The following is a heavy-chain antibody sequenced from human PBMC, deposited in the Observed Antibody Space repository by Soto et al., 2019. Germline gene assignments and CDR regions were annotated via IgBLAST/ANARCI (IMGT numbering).Heavy chain of an antibody. D-gene: IGHD1-26*01. CDR3: ARARMFSGAHHDY. CDR2: TTPYIGNA. J-gene: IGHJ4*02. V-gene: IGHV1-18*01. Sequence: QVHLVQSGAVVENPGASVKVSCKASGSTLPTLGLNWWRRAPGQGFEWMGWTTPYIGNANYHQKHQDRLTITTDTSTNTAYLELRSLRSDDTAVYFCARARMFSGAHHDYWGQGTRVTVSS. CDR1: GSTLPTLG.